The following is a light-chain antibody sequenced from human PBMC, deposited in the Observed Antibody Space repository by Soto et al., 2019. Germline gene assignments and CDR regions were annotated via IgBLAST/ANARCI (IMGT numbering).Light chain of an antibody. Sequence: QSVLTQPASVSGSPGQSITISCTGTSSDIGSYNLVSWYQQHPGKAPKLIIYEVSKRPSGVSNRFSGSKSGNTASLTISGLQAEDGAGYYCCSYAASTTFVFGGGTKVTVL. V-gene: IGLV2-23*02. CDR2: EVS. CDR1: SSDIGSYNL. CDR3: CSYAASTTFV. J-gene: IGLJ3*02.